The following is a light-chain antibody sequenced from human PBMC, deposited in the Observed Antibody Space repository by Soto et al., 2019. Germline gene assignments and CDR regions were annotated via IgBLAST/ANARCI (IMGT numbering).Light chain of an antibody. CDR2: EAS. CDR3: QQHANWPLT. CDR1: QSVGNN. J-gene: IGKJ4*01. V-gene: IGKV3-11*01. Sequence: EIVLTQSPATLSLSPGERATLSCRASQSVGNNLAWYQQKPGQAPGLLIYEASTRATGIPARFSGSGSGTDFTLTISSLEPEDVAVYYCQQHANWPLTLGGGTKVEIK.